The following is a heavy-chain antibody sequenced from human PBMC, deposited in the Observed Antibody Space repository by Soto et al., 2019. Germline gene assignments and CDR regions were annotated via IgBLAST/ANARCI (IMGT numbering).Heavy chain of an antibody. D-gene: IGHD2-2*01. CDR1: GGSISSGGYY. CDR3: ARGDIVVVPAAGGGFDP. CDR2: IYYSGST. Sequence: QVQLQESGPGLVKPSQTLSLTCTVSGGSISSGGYYWSWIRQHPGTGLAWLGYIYYSGSTYYNPSLKSRVTISVDTSKNQFSLKMSSVTAADTAVYYCARGDIVVVPAAGGGFDPWGQGTLVTVSS. J-gene: IGHJ5*02. V-gene: IGHV4-31*03.